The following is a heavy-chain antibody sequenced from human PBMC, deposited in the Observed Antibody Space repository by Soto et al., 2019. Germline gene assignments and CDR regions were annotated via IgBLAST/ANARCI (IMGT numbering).Heavy chain of an antibody. Sequence: ASVKVSCKASGYTFTSYGISWVRQAPGQGLEWMGWISAYNGNTNYAQKLQGRVTMTTDTSTSTAYMELRSLRSDDTAVYYCARDGDSSGWGYYYGTDVWGQGTTVTVSS. CDR1: GYTFTSYG. CDR3: ARDGDSSGWGYYYGTDV. V-gene: IGHV1-18*01. D-gene: IGHD6-19*01. J-gene: IGHJ6*02. CDR2: ISAYNGNT.